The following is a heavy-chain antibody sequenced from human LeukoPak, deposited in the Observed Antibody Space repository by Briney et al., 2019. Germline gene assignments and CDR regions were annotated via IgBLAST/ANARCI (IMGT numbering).Heavy chain of an antibody. J-gene: IGHJ4*02. D-gene: IGHD4-23*01. CDR3: ARELMKRSVGYGGIGYFDY. CDR2: IIPIFGTA. CDR1: GGTFSSYA. V-gene: IGHV1-69*13. Sequence: EASVKVSCKASGGTFSSYAISWVRQAPGQGLEWMGGIIPIFGTANYAQKFQGRVTITADESTSTAYMELSSLRSEDTAVYYCARELMKRSVGYGGIGYFDYWGQGTLVTVSS.